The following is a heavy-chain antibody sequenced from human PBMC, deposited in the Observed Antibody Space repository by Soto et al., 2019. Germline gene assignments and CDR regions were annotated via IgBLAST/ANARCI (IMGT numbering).Heavy chain of an antibody. CDR1: GFTFSGSA. CDR2: IRSKANSYAT. V-gene: IGHV3-73*01. D-gene: IGHD5-12*01. Sequence: VGSLRLSCAASGFTFSGSAMHWVRQASGKGLEWVGRIRSKANSYATAYAASVKGRFTISRDDSKNTAYLQMNSLKTEDTAVYYCTSIVATIEGYYGMDVWGQGTTVTVSS. J-gene: IGHJ6*02. CDR3: TSIVATIEGYYGMDV.